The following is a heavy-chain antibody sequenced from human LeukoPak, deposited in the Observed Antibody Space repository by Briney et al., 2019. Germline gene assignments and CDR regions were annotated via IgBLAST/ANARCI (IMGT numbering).Heavy chain of an antibody. CDR3: AKDLYYCSGGSCPNDY. D-gene: IGHD2-15*01. Sequence: EGSLRLSCAASGFTFSSYGMHWVRQAPGKGLEWVAVISYDGSNKYYADSVKGRFTISRDNSKNTLYLQMNSLRAEDTAVYYCAKDLYYCSGGSCPNDYWGQGTLVTVSS. CDR2: ISYDGSNK. V-gene: IGHV3-30*18. J-gene: IGHJ4*02. CDR1: GFTFSSYG.